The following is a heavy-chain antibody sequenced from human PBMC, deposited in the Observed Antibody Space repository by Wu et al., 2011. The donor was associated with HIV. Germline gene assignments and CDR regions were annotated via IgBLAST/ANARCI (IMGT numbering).Heavy chain of an antibody. Sequence: VQLVQSGAEVKKPGSSINVSCKTSGDTFNKYAITWVRQAPRQGLEWMGRIIPVFGTTTYAQKFQGRVAITADLSTHTAYMELGSLTSEDTAIYYCARDFGGDGDSWGQGTLVTVSS. CDR3: ARDFGGDGDS. CDR1: GDTFNKYA. CDR2: IIPVFGTT. V-gene: IGHV1-69*13. J-gene: IGHJ4*02. D-gene: IGHD2-21*01.